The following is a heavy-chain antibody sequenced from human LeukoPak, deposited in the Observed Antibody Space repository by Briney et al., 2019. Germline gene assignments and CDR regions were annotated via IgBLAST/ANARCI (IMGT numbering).Heavy chain of an antibody. V-gene: IGHV3-21*04. CDR3: AKMGGYCGGDTCLYHLDY. J-gene: IGHJ4*02. CDR1: GFTFSTYS. D-gene: IGHD2-15*01. CDR2: ISSSSSYI. Sequence: GGSLRLSCVDSGFTFSTYSMNWVRQAPGKGLEWVSSISSSSSYIYYGDSVKGRFTISRDNAKNTLSLQMNSLRAEDTAVYYCAKMGGYCGGDTCLYHLDYWGRGTLVTVSS.